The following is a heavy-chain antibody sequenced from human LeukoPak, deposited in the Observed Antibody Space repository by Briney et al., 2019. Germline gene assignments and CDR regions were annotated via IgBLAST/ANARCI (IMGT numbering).Heavy chain of an antibody. CDR1: GFTFSGDW. V-gene: IGHV3-74*01. D-gene: IGHD3-22*01. CDR2: INSDGSST. CDR3: ARGPRAYSSGYYYPFDY. Sequence: GGSLRLSCAASGFTFSGDWMHWVRQAPGKGLVWVSRINSDGSSTSYADSVKGRFTISRDNAKNTLYPQMNSLRAEDTAVYYCARGPRAYSSGYYYPFDYWGQGTLVTVSS. J-gene: IGHJ4*02.